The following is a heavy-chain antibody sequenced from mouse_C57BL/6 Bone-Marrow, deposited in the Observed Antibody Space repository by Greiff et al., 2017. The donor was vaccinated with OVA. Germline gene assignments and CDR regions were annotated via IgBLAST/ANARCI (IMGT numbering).Heavy chain of an antibody. CDR3: TKKITSVVAPFYFYF. J-gene: IGHJ2*01. D-gene: IGHD1-1*01. CDR1: GYTFTDYE. V-gene: IGHV1-15*01. CDR2: IDPETGGT. Sequence: QVQLQQSGAELVRPGASVTLSCKASGYTFTDYEMHWVKQTPVHGLEWLGAIDPETGGTAYNQKFKGKAILTADKSSSTAYMELRSLTSEDSAVYYCTKKITSVVAPFYFYFWGPGTTRPVSS.